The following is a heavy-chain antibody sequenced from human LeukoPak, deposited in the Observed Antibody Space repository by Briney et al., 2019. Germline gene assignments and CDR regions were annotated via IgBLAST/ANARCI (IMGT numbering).Heavy chain of an antibody. CDR1: GFTFSSHW. D-gene: IGHD2-2*02. CDR2: INSDGSST. Sequence: GGSLRLSCAASGFTFSSHWMHWVRQAPGKGLVWVSRINSDGSSTSYADSVKGRFTISRDNSKNTLYLQMNSLRAEDTAVYYCAKDPSLVVPAAIDYYYYMDVWGKGTTVTVSS. CDR3: AKDPSLVVPAAIDYYYYMDV. J-gene: IGHJ6*03. V-gene: IGHV3-74*01.